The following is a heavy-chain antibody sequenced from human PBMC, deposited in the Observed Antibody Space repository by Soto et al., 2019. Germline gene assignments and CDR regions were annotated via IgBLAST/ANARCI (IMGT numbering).Heavy chain of an antibody. CDR1: DVSISSGCDY. CDR3: ARSGECKQGDDDAFDI. J-gene: IGHJ3*02. CDR2: IYYSGST. Sequence: PSETMSLTYTFSDVSISSGCDYLSWKRQHPGKGLEWIGYIYYSGSTYYNPSLKSRVTISVATSKNQFSLKLSSVTAADTAVDYCARSGECKQGDDDAFDIWGQGTMVTVSS. D-gene: IGHD3-16*01. V-gene: IGHV4-31*03.